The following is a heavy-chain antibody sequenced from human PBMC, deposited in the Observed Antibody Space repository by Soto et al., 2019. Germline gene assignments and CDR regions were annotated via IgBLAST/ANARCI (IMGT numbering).Heavy chain of an antibody. CDR1: GGTFSSYA. D-gene: IGHD3-10*01. CDR3: ATQVRGVIISDDYYYYGMDV. CDR2: IIPIFGTA. V-gene: IGHV1-69*13. J-gene: IGHJ6*02. Sequence: SVKVSCKASGGTFSSYAISWVRQAPGQGLEWMGGIIPIFGTANYAQKFQGRVTITADESTSTAYMELSSLRSEDTAVYYCATQVRGVIISDDYYYYGMDVWGQGTTVTVSS.